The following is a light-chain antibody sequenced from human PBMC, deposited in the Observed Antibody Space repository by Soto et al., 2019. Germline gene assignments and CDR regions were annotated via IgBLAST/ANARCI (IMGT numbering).Light chain of an antibody. CDR3: SSYAGSSNV. V-gene: IGLV2-8*01. CDR1: SSDVGGYNY. CDR2: EVN. Sequence: QSALTQPPSASGSPGQSVAISCTGTSSDVGGYNYVSWYQQHPGKAPKLIIYEVNKRPSGVPARFSGSKSGNTASLTVSGLQAEDEADYYYSSYAGSSNVFGTGTKLTVL. J-gene: IGLJ1*01.